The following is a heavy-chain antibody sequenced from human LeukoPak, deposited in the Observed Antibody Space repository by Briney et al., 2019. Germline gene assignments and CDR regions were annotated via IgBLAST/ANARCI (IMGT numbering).Heavy chain of an antibody. D-gene: IGHD3-22*01. V-gene: IGHV4-59*01. CDR2: INYSGRT. CDR3: ARVAFEYYYDSSGYPRFDY. CDR1: GGSISTYY. Sequence: SETLSLTCTVSGGSISTYYWSWVRQPPGKGLEWIGYINYSGRTNANSSLKSRVAISVDTSKNQFSLRLSSVTAADTAVYYCARVAFEYYYDSSGYPRFDYWGQGTLVTVSS. J-gene: IGHJ4*02.